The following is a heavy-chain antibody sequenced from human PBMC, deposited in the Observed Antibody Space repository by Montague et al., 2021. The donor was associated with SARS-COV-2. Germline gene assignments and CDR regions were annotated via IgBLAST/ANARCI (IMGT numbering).Heavy chain of an antibody. CDR3: AAATYGSIAY. CDR1: GFTFPDYA. CDR2: INWNGNSR. D-gene: IGHD3-10*01. Sequence: SLRLSCAASGFTFPDYAMHWVRQAPGKGLEWVSGINWNGNSRGYADSVKGRFTISRDNAANSLFLQMSSLRPEDTALYYCAAATYGSIAYWGQGSLVTVSS. J-gene: IGHJ4*02. V-gene: IGHV3-9*01.